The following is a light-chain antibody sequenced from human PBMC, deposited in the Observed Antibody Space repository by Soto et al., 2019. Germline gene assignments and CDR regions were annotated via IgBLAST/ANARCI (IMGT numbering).Light chain of an antibody. CDR2: GAS. CDR3: HQYGSSFT. V-gene: IGKV3-20*01. CDR1: QSVSSSY. J-gene: IGKJ3*01. Sequence: EIVLTQSPGTLSLSPGERATLSCRASQSVSSSYLAWYQQKPGQAPRLLIYGASSRATGIPDRFSGSGSGTDFTLTISSLEPDDFAVYYCHQYGSSFTFGPGTNVDIK.